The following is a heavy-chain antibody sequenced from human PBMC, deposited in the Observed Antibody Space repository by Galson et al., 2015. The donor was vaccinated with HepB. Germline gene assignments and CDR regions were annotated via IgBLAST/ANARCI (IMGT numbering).Heavy chain of an antibody. V-gene: IGHV6-1*01. CDR3: AASLGVPHYFDY. CDR1: GDSVSSNSAA. J-gene: IGHJ4*02. CDR2: TYYRSKWYH. Sequence: CAISGDSVSSNSAAWNWIRQSPSRGLEWLGRTYYRSKWYHDYAISVRSRITISPDTSKNRFSLQLNSVTPEDTAVYYCAASLGVPHYFDYWGQGTLVTVSS. D-gene: IGHD3-10*01.